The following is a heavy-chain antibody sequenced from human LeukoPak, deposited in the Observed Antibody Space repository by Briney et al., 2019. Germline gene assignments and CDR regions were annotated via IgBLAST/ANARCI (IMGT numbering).Heavy chain of an antibody. J-gene: IGHJ4*02. D-gene: IGHD3-9*01. Sequence: GGSLRLSCAASGFTFSSYAMSWVRQAPGKGLEWVSAISGSGGSTYYADSVKGGFTISRDNSKNTLYLQMNSLRAEDTAVYYCTKDRGILTGYYIDFDYWGQGTVVTVSS. CDR3: TKDRGILTGYYIDFDY. CDR1: GFTFSSYA. CDR2: ISGSGGST. V-gene: IGHV3-23*01.